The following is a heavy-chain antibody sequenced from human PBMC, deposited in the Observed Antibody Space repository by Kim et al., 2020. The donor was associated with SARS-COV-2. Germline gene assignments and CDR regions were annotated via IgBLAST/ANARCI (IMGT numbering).Heavy chain of an antibody. V-gene: IGHV1-69*13. Sequence: SVKVSCKASGGTFSSYAISWVRQAPGQGLEWMGGIIPIFGTANYAQKFQGRVTITADESTSTAYMELSSLRSEDTAVYYCARDRDYYYDSSGYYYFDYWGQGTLVTVSS. CDR1: GGTFSSYA. CDR3: ARDRDYYYDSSGYYYFDY. D-gene: IGHD3-22*01. J-gene: IGHJ4*02. CDR2: IIPIFGTA.